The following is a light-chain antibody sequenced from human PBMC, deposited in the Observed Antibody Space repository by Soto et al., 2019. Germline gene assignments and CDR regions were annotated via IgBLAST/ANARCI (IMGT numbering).Light chain of an antibody. CDR3: SSSTTSSTRV. CDR1: SSDVGIYNY. J-gene: IGLJ1*01. CDR2: EVT. V-gene: IGLV2-14*01. Sequence: QSALTQPASVSGSPGQSIAISCTGSSSDVGIYNYVSWYQQHPGKVPKLIIYEVTNRPSGVSNRFSGSKSGNTASLTISGLQAEDEADYYCSSSTTSSTRVFGTGTKLTVL.